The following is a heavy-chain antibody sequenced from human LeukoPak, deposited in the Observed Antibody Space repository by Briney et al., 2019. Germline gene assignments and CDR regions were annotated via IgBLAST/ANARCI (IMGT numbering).Heavy chain of an antibody. Sequence: SETLSLTCTVSGGSISSYYWSWIRQPPGKGLEWIGYIYTSGSTNYNPSLKSRVTISVDTSKNQFTLKLSSVTAADTAVYYCARHQGDFRSGCYFDYWGQGTLVTVSS. D-gene: IGHD3-3*01. V-gene: IGHV4-4*09. CDR2: IYTSGST. CDR1: GGSISSYY. CDR3: ARHQGDFRSGCYFDY. J-gene: IGHJ4*02.